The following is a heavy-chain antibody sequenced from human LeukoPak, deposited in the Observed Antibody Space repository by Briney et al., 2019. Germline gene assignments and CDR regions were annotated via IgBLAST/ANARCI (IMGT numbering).Heavy chain of an antibody. Sequence: ASVKVSCKASGYTFTGYYMHWVRQAPGQGLEWMGWINPNSGGTNYAQKLQGRVTMTTDTSTSTAYMELRSLRSDDTAVYYCARDLSNDYVWGSYRHDAFDIWGQGTMVTVSS. CDR3: ARDLSNDYVWGSYRHDAFDI. CDR2: INPNSGGT. V-gene: IGHV1-2*02. J-gene: IGHJ3*02. CDR1: GYTFTGYY. D-gene: IGHD3-16*02.